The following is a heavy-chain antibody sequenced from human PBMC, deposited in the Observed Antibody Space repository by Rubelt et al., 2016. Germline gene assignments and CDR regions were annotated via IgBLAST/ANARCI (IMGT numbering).Heavy chain of an antibody. V-gene: IGHV4-39*01. Sequence: QLQLQESGPGLVKPSETLSLTCTVSGGSISSSSYYWGWIRQPPGKGLEWIGNIYYSGSTYYNPSLKSRVTISVDTSKNQFSLKLSSVTAADTAVYYCARRGYSYGSSFDIWGQGTMVTVSS. CDR2: IYYSGST. CDR3: ARRGYSYGSSFDI. D-gene: IGHD5-18*01. CDR1: GGSISSSSYY. J-gene: IGHJ3*02.